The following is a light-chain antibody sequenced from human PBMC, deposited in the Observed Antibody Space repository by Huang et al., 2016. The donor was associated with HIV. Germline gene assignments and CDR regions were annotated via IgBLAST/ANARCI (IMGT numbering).Light chain of an antibody. CDR2: DAS. Sequence: EVVMTQSPATLSVSPGERVALPCRASQNVNNNLAWYQRKPGQAPRLLIYDASTRAKNIPARFSVSGSGTEFTLAISSLQSEDFAVYYCQHYNNWPPRYTFGQGTKLEI. CDR3: QHYNNWPPRYT. J-gene: IGKJ2*01. CDR1: QNVNNN. V-gene: IGKV3-15*01.